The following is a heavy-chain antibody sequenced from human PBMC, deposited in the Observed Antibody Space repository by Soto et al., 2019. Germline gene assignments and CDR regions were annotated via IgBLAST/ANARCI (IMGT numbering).Heavy chain of an antibody. CDR3: AREPPYYDILTGYSDNWFDP. CDR1: GGSFSGYY. CDR2: INHSGST. Sequence: PSETLSLTCAVYGGSFSGYYWSWIRQPPGKGLEWIGEINHSGSTNYNPSLKSRVTISVDTSKNQFSLKLSSVTAADTAVYYCAREPPYYDILTGYSDNWFDPWGQGTLVTVSS. J-gene: IGHJ5*02. D-gene: IGHD3-9*01. V-gene: IGHV4-34*01.